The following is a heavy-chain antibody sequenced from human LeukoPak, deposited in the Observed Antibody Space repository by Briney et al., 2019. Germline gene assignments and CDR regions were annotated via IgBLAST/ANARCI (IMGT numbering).Heavy chain of an antibody. CDR2: ISAYNGNT. CDR3: ARDGPLEMTSSGYPHYYYYMDV. D-gene: IGHD3-22*01. V-gene: IGHV1-18*01. CDR1: GYTFTSYG. J-gene: IGHJ6*03. Sequence: ASVKVSCKASGYTFTSYGISWVRQAPGQGLEWMGWISAYNGNTNYAQKLEGRVTMNTDTYTSTAYMEMRRQRYKETAVYYCARDGPLEMTSSGYPHYYYYMDVWGKGTTVTVSS.